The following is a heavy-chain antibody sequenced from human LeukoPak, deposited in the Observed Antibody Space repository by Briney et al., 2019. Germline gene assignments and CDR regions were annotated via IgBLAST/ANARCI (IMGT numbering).Heavy chain of an antibody. J-gene: IGHJ4*02. CDR2: INPNSGGT. CDR3: ATDRAPRESGAVAGSIDY. CDR1: GYTFTCYY. D-gene: IGHD6-19*01. V-gene: IGHV1-2*02. Sequence: ASVKVSCKASGYTFTCYYMHWVRPAPGQGLEWMGWINPNSGGTNYAQKFQGRVTMTRDTSISTAYMELSRLRSDDTAVYYCATDRAPRESGAVAGSIDYWGQGTLVTVSS.